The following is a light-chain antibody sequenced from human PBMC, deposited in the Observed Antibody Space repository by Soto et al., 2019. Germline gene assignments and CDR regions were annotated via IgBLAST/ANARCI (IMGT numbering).Light chain of an antibody. CDR1: QTIGSN. Sequence: EIVMTQSPAALSLSPGERATLSCRASQTIGSNLAWLQQKPGQAPRLLIYRASTRATGVPARFSGSGSGTEFTLTISSLQSEDFAVYFCQQYHIWPSWTFGQGTKVELK. V-gene: IGKV3-15*01. CDR2: RAS. J-gene: IGKJ1*01. CDR3: QQYHIWPSWT.